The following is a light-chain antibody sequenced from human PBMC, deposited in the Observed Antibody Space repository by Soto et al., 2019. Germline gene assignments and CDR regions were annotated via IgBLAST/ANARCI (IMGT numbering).Light chain of an antibody. Sequence: QSALTQPTSVSGSPGQSITIYCTGSGNDIGAYDYVSWYQQHPGKAPRLLIHGVRNRPPGISSRFSASKYGLTASLTISVLRAEDEADYYCSSFTPTRFYVFGPGTKLTVL. J-gene: IGLJ1*01. V-gene: IGLV2-14*01. CDR2: GVR. CDR1: GNDIGAYDY. CDR3: SSFTPTRFYV.